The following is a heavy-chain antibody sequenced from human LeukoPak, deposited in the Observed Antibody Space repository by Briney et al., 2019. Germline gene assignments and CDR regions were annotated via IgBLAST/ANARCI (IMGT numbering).Heavy chain of an antibody. D-gene: IGHD3-3*01. Sequence: SETLSLTCTVSGGSISGYYWSWIRQPPGKGLEWIGYIYYSGSTNYNPSLKSRVTISVDTSKNQFSLKLSSVTAADTAVYYCARDRGITIFGVVTPDAFDIWGQGTMVTVSS. CDR3: ARDRGITIFGVVTPDAFDI. J-gene: IGHJ3*02. CDR2: IYYSGST. CDR1: GGSISGYY. V-gene: IGHV4-59*01.